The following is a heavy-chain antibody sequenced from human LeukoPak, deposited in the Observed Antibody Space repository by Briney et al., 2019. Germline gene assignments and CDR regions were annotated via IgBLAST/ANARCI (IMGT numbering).Heavy chain of an antibody. CDR3: ARSHPVTYGDGYFDY. V-gene: IGHV4-39*01. Sequence: SETLSLTCTVSGGSISSSSYYWGWIRQPPGKGLEWIGSIYYSGSTYYNPSLKSRVTISVDTSKNQFSLELSSVTAADTAVYYCARSHPVTYGDGYFDYWGQGTLVTVSS. CDR2: IYYSGST. D-gene: IGHD4-17*01. CDR1: GGSISSSSYY. J-gene: IGHJ4*02.